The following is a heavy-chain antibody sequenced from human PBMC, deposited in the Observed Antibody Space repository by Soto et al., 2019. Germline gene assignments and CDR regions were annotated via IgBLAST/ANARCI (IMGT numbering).Heavy chain of an antibody. J-gene: IGHJ4*02. CDR2: IIPVFGTT. CDR1: GGTFNSFG. V-gene: IGHV1-69*01. CDR3: AIEVWGRGGYYLDS. D-gene: IGHD7-27*01. Sequence: QVHVVQSGAEVKKPGSSVKVTCKAFGGTFNSFGINWVRQAPGQGLEWMVGIIPVFGTTKYEQKFRDRVTLVADGSTSTSYMELSSLTSDDTAVYYCAIEVWGRGGYYLDSWGQGTLVTVSS.